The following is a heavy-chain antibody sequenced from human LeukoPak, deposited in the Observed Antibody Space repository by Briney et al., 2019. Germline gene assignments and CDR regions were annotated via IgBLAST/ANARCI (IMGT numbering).Heavy chain of an antibody. V-gene: IGHV4-38-2*02. D-gene: IGHD4-23*01. J-gene: IGHJ4*02. CDR3: ARENHDYGGNFDY. CDR1: GYSISSGYY. Sequence: SETLSLTCAVSGYSISSGYYWGWIRQPPGKVLEWIGSIYHSGSTYYNPSLKSRVTISVDTSKNQFSLKLSSVTAADTAVYYCARENHDYGGNFDYWGQGTLVTVSS. CDR2: IYHSGST.